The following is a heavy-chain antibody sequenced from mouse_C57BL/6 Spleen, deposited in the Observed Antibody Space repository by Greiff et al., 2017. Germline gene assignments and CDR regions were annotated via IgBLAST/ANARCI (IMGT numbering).Heavy chain of an antibody. CDR1: GYTFTSYW. J-gene: IGHJ1*03. CDR3: AREGLGRGYFDV. Sequence: QVQLQQPGAELVMPGASVKLSCKASGYTFTSYWMHWVKQRPGQGLEWIGEIDPSDSYTNYNQKFKGKSTVTVDKSSSTAYMQLSSLTSEDSAVYYCAREGLGRGYFDVWGTGTTVTVSS. D-gene: IGHD4-1*01. V-gene: IGHV1-69*01. CDR2: IDPSDSYT.